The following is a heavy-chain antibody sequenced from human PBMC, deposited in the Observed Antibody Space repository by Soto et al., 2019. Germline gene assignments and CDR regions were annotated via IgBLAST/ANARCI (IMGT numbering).Heavy chain of an antibody. J-gene: IGHJ6*02. V-gene: IGHV1-58*01. CDR2: IVVGSGNT. Sequence: SVKVSCKASGYTFTSSAVQWVRQARGQRLEWIGWIVVGSGNTNYAQKFQERVTITRDMSTSTAYMELSSLRSEDTAVYYCAADQPDFWSGYYPGYYYGMDVWGQGTTVTVSS. CDR3: AADQPDFWSGYYPGYYYGMDV. CDR1: GYTFTSSA. D-gene: IGHD3-3*01.